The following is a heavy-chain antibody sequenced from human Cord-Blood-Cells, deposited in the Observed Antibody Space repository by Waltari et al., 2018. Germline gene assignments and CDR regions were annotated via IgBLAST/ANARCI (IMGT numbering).Heavy chain of an antibody. CDR1: GAPFSHYA. Sequence: QVQLVESGGGVVQPGRSVRLSCAASGAPFSHYAMHWVRQAPGKGLEWVAVISYDGSNKYYADSVKGRFTISRDNSKNTLYLQMNSLRAEDTAVYYCAREDYWGQGTLVTVSS. CDR3: AREDY. J-gene: IGHJ4*02. V-gene: IGHV3-30-3*01. CDR2: ISYDGSNK.